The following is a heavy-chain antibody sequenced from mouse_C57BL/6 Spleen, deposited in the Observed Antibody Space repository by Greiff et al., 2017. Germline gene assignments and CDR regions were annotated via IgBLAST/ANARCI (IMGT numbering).Heavy chain of an antibody. J-gene: IGHJ2*01. CDR3: ARGSNYLFDY. V-gene: IGHV1-80*01. D-gene: IGHD2-5*01. CDR2: IYPGDGDT. CDR1: GYAFSSYW. Sequence: VHLVESGAELVKPGASVKISCKASGYAFSSYWMNWVKQRPGKGLEWIGQIYPGDGDTTYNGKFKGKATLTADKSSSTAYMQLSSLTSEDSAVYFCARGSNYLFDYWGQGTTLTVSS.